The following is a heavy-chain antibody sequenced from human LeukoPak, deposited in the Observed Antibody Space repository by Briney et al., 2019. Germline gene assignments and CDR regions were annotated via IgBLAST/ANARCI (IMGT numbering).Heavy chain of an antibody. V-gene: IGHV4-30-4*01. CDR1: GGSISSGDYY. Sequence: PSETLSLTCTVSGGSISSGDYYRSWIRQPPGKGLEWIGYIYYSGSTYYNPSLKSRVTISVDTSKNQFSLKLSSVTAADTAVYYCARGLRAWCYFDYWGQGTLVTVSS. D-gene: IGHD4-17*01. J-gene: IGHJ4*02. CDR2: IYYSGST. CDR3: ARGLRAWCYFDY.